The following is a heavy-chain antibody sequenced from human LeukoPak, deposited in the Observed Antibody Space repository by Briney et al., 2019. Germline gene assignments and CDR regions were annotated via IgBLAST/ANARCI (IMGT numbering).Heavy chain of an antibody. CDR1: GSTFSSYG. J-gene: IGHJ4*02. V-gene: IGHV1-18*01. CDR2: IGPWNGNT. D-gene: IGHD2-21*01. Sequence: GASVKVSCKASGSTFSSYGISWLRQAPGQGLEWMGWIGPWNGNTNNAQKFQGRVTMTTDTSTSTLYMDLRSLRSDDTAVYYCARDNGHKSVDYWGQGTLVTVSS. CDR3: ARDNGHKSVDY.